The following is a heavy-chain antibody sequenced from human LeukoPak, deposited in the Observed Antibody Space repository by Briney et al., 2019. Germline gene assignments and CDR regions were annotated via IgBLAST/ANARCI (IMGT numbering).Heavy chain of an antibody. J-gene: IGHJ4*02. CDR2: IYYTGST. D-gene: IGHD3-3*01. V-gene: IGHV4-59*01. CDR3: ARDFYPDY. CDR1: GGSISSYY. Sequence: SETLSLTCTVSGGSISSYYWSWIRQPPGKGLEWIGYIYYTGSTNYNPSLQSRVTISVDTSKNQFSLKLTSVTAADTAVYYCARDFYPDYWGQGTLVTVSS.